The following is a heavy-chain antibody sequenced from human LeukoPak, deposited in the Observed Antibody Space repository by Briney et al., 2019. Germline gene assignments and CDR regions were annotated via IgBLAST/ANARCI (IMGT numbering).Heavy chain of an antibody. CDR2: ISGSGGST. CDR1: GFTFSSYA. V-gene: IGHV3-23*01. CDR3: AKGVTISSYYYYYYGMDV. D-gene: IGHD3-3*01. Sequence: GGSLRLSCAASGFTFSSYAMSWVRQAPGKGLEWVSAISGSGGSTYYADSVKGRFTISRDNSKNTLYLQMNSLRAEDTAVYYCAKGVTISSYYYYYYGMDVWGQGTTVTVSS. J-gene: IGHJ6*02.